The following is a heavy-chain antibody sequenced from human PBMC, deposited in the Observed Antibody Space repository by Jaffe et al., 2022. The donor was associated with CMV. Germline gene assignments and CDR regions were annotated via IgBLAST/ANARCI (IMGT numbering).Heavy chain of an antibody. CDR1: GGSISSYY. J-gene: IGHJ4*02. CDR3: RAYYYDSSGYSDY. CDR2: IYYSGST. D-gene: IGHD3-22*01. V-gene: IGHV4-59*01. Sequence: QVQLQESGPGLVKPSETLSLTCTVSGGSISSYYWSWIRQPPGKGLEWIGYIYYSGSTNYNPSLKSRVTISVDTSKNQFSLKLSSVTAADTAVYYCRAYYYDSSGYSDYWGQGTLVTVSS.